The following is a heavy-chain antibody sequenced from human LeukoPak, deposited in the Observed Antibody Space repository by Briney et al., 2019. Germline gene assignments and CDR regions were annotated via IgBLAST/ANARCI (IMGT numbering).Heavy chain of an antibody. CDR3: ARDVDTAMVLQLDY. V-gene: IGHV3-21*01. Sequence: GGSLRLSCAASGFTFSSYAMHWVRQAPGKGLEWVSSISSSSSYIYYADSVKGRFTISRDNAKNSLYLQMNSLRAEDTAVYYCARDVDTAMVLQLDYWGQGTLVTVSS. D-gene: IGHD5-18*01. CDR2: ISSSSSYI. J-gene: IGHJ4*02. CDR1: GFTFSSYA.